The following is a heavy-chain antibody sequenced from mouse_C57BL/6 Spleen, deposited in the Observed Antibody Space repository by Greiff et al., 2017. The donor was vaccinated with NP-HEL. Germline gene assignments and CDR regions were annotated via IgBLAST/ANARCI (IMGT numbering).Heavy chain of an antibody. CDR3: AVTTAYYAMDY. CDR2: IYPSDSET. J-gene: IGHJ4*01. CDR1: GYTFTSYW. V-gene: IGHV1-61*01. Sequence: VQLQQPGAELVRPGSSVKLSCKASGYTFTSYWMAWVKQRPGQGLEWIGNIYPSDSETHYNQKFKDKATLTVDKSSSTAYMQLSSLTSEDSSVYYCAVTTAYYAMDYWGQGTSVTVSS. D-gene: IGHD1-2*01.